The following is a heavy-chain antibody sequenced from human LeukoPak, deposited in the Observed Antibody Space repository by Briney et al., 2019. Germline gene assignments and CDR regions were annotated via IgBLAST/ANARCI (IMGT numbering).Heavy chain of an antibody. D-gene: IGHD3-9*01. V-gene: IGHV4-39*01. J-gene: IGHJ6*03. CDR3: ARHSYYDILTGYSTPYYYYYYMDV. CDR1: GGSISSSSYY. CDR2: IYYSGST. Sequence: KPSETLSLTCTVSGGSISSSSYYWGWIRQPPGKGLEWIGSIYYSGSTYYNPSLKSRFTISVDTSKNQFSLKLSSVTAADTAVYYCARHSYYDILTGYSTPYYYYYYMDVWGKGTTVTVSS.